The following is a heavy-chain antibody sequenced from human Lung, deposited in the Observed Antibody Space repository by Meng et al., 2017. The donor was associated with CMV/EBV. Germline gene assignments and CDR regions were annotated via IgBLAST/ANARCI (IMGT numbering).Heavy chain of an antibody. CDR3: VRHIIVVPARGYGVDV. J-gene: IGHJ6*02. V-gene: IGHV4-38-2*01. Sequence: SXTXSLXCHVSGHSISSDYFWGWVRQSPGTGLEWVGICDSGDTFYNPSLKSRVAISVDTSANQFSLTLRSVTAADTAVYYCVRHIIVVPARGYGVDVWGQGTTVTFSS. CDR1: GHSISSDYF. D-gene: IGHD2-2*01. CDR2: CDSGDT.